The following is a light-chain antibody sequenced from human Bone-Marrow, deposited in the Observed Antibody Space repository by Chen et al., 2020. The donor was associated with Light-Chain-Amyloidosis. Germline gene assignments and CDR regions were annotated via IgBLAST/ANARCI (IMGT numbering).Light chain of an antibody. J-gene: IGKJ1*01. CDR2: GAS. V-gene: IGKV3-15*01. CDR1: QIVSSN. Sequence: EIVMTQSPATLSVSPGERATRSCRASQIVSSNLAWYQQKPGQAPWLLIYGASTRATGIPARCSGSESGTEFNLAIIRMQSEDFAVKICKQYNNWPPWTFGQGTKVEIK. CDR3: KQYNNWPPWT.